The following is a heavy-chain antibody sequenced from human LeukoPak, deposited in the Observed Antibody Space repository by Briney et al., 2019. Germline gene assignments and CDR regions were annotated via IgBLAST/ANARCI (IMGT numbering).Heavy chain of an antibody. CDR2: ISYDGSNK. CDR3: AREVAAMGFDY. Sequence: PGGSLRLSCAASGFTFSSYAMHWVRQAPGKGLEWVAVISYDGSNKYYADSVKGRFTISRDNSKNTLYLQMNSLRAEDTAVYYCAREVAAMGFDYWGQGTLVTVSS. J-gene: IGHJ4*02. D-gene: IGHD5-18*01. CDR1: GFTFSSYA. V-gene: IGHV3-30-3*01.